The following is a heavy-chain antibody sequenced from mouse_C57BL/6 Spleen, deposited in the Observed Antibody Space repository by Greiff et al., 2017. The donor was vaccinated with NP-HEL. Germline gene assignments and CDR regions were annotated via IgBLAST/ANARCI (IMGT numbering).Heavy chain of an antibody. CDR1: GFTFSDYG. J-gene: IGHJ3*01. V-gene: IGHV5-17*01. D-gene: IGHD3-2*02. CDR2: ISSGSSTI. Sequence: EVTLMESGGGLVKPGGSLKLSCAASGFTFSDYGMHWVRQAPEKGLEWVAYISSGSSTIYYADTLKGRFTISRDNAKNTLFLQMTSLRSEDTAMYYCARIPDSSGYWIFAYWGQGTLVTVSA. CDR3: ARIPDSSGYWIFAY.